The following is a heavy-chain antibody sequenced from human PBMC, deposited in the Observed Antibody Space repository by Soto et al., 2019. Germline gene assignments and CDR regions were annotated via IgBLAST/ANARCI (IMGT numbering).Heavy chain of an antibody. Sequence: SETLSLTCTVSGGSISSYYWSWIRQPPGKGLEWIGYIYYSGSTNYNPSLKSRVTISVDTSKNQFSLKLSSVTAADTAVYYCARDLRMGATLYYFDYWGQGTLVTVSS. CDR1: GGSISSYY. V-gene: IGHV4-59*01. J-gene: IGHJ4*02. CDR3: ARDLRMGATLYYFDY. CDR2: IYYSGST. D-gene: IGHD1-26*01.